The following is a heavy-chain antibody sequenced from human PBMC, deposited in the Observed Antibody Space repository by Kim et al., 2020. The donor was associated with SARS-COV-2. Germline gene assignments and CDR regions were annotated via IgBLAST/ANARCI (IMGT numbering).Heavy chain of an antibody. CDR1: DDSLGIST. CDR3: ATGRYFDAMTGYLALEF. CDR2: ISSFNRDT. J-gene: IGHJ4*02. V-gene: IGHV1-18*01. Sequence: ASVKVSCKASDDSLGISTVAWVRQAPGQAFEWMGWISSFNRDTKYARKFQGRVSMTTDTSTTTVYLELRNLTSDDTAVYYCATGRYFDAMTGYLALEFWGQGTLLIVSS. D-gene: IGHD3-9*01.